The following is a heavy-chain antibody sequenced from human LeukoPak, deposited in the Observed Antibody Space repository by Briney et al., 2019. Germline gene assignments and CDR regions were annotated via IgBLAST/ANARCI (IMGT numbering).Heavy chain of an antibody. CDR1: GYTFTGYY. CDR2: INPNSGGT. V-gene: IGHV1-2*02. Sequence: ASVKVSCKASGYTFTGYYMRWVRQAPGQGLEWMGWINPNSGGTNYAQKFQGRVTMTRDTSISTAYMELSRLRSDDTAVYYCARSANYYDSSGYYYWGQGTLVTVSS. D-gene: IGHD3-22*01. J-gene: IGHJ4*02. CDR3: ARSANYYDSSGYYY.